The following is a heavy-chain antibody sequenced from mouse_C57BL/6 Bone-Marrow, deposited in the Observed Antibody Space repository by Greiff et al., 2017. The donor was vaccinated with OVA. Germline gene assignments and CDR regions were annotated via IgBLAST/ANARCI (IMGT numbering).Heavy chain of an antibody. Sequence: VKVVESGPGLVAPSQSLSITCTVSGFSFTSYGVSWVRQPPGKGLEWLGVIWGDGSTNYHSALISRLSISKDNSKSQVFLKLNSLQTDDTATYYCAKNEYSNYYYAMDYWGQGTSVTVSS. CDR2: IWGDGST. V-gene: IGHV2-3*01. CDR3: AKNEYSNYYYAMDY. J-gene: IGHJ4*01. CDR1: GFSFTSYG. D-gene: IGHD2-5*01.